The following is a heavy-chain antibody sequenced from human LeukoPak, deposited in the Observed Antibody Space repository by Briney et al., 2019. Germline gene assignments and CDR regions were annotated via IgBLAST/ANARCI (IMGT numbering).Heavy chain of an antibody. CDR3: ARRRYGSCSD. V-gene: IGHV3-72*01. D-gene: IGHD2-15*01. Sequence: PGGSLRLSCAVSGYTFSDHYIDWVRQAPGKGLEWIGHTRNKADNYATEYAASVKGRFTISRDDSRNSVYLQMDSLKIEDTAVYYCARRRYGSCSDWGQGTLVTVSS. J-gene: IGHJ4*02. CDR2: TRNKADNYAT. CDR1: GYTFSDHY.